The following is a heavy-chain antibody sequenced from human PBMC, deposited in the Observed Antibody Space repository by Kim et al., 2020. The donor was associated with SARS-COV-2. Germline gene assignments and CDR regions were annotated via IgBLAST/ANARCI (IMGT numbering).Heavy chain of an antibody. CDR2: SSYI. CDR3: ARRRSSDY. D-gene: IGHD6-6*01. V-gene: IGHV3-21*01. J-gene: IGHJ4*02. Sequence: SSYIYYADSVKGRFTISRDNAKNSLYLQMNSLRAEDTAVYYCARRRSSDYWGQGTLVTVSS.